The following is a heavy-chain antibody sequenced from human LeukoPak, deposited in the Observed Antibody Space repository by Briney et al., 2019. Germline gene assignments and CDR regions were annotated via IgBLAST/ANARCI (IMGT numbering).Heavy chain of an antibody. V-gene: IGHV3-48*03. CDR3: ARGDEIYGGNPKPDY. J-gene: IGHJ4*02. CDR2: ISSSGSTI. Sequence: GRSMRLSCAASGFTFSSYEMNWVRQAPGKGLEWVSYISSSGSTIYYADSVTGRFTISRDNAKNSVYLQMNSLRAEDTALYYCARGDEIYGGNPKPDYWGQGTLVTVSS. CDR1: GFTFSSYE. D-gene: IGHD4-23*01.